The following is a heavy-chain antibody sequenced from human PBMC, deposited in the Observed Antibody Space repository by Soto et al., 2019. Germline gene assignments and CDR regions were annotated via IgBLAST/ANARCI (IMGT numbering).Heavy chain of an antibody. CDR3: ARVERGTATTVVDAFDI. D-gene: IGHD1-1*01. CDR2: MSHSGGT. CDR1: GGSVSSRSNYY. Sequence: QVQLQQWGAGLLKPSETLSLTCAVYGGSVSSRSNYYWSWIRQPPGKGLEWIGEMSHSGGTHFNPSLNSRVTISVDTSKNQFSLKMSSVTAADTALYYCARVERGTATTVVDAFDIWGPGTMVTVSS. J-gene: IGHJ3*02. V-gene: IGHV4-34*01.